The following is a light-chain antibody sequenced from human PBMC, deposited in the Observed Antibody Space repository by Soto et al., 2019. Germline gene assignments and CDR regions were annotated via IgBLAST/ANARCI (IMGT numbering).Light chain of an antibody. CDR3: QQYGRSPWT. Sequence: ELMLTQSPGTLSLSPGERATLSCRASQSVSNNYLAWYQQEPGQAPRLLIYGASSRATGIPDRFSGSGSATDFTLTINRLEPEDFAVYYCQQYGRSPWTFGQGTKVDI. J-gene: IGKJ1*01. CDR1: QSVSNNY. CDR2: GAS. V-gene: IGKV3-20*01.